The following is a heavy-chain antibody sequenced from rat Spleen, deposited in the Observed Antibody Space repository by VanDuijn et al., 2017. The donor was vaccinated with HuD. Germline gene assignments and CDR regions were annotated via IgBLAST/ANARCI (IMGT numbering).Heavy chain of an antibody. CDR1: GFTFSDYY. V-gene: IGHV5-29*01. CDR3: TRLWDS. J-gene: IGHJ2*01. CDR2: ISYDGSKI. Sequence: EVQLVESDGGLVQPGRSLKLSCAASGFTFSDYYMAWVRQAPTKGLEWVATISYDGSKIYYRDSVKGRFTISRDNTKNTLSLQMDSLRSEDTATYYCTRLWDSWGQGVMVTVSS.